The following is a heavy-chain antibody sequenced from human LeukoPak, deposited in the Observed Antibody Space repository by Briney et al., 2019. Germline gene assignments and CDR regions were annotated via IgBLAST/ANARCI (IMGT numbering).Heavy chain of an antibody. CDR1: GGSISSYY. CDR3: ARVRVAPAAIPESSFVY. D-gene: IGHD2-2*02. V-gene: IGHV4-59*01. Sequence: SETLSLTCTVSGGSISSYYWSWIRQPPGKGLEWIGYIYYSGSTNYNPSLKSRVTISVDTSKNQFSLKLSSVTAADTAVYYCARVRVAPAAIPESSFVYWGQGTLVTVSS. J-gene: IGHJ4*02. CDR2: IYYSGST.